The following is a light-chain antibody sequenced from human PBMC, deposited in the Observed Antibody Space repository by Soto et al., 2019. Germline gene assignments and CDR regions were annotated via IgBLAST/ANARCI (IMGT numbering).Light chain of an antibody. V-gene: IGKV3-20*01. J-gene: IGKJ2*01. CDR1: QSVTNNR. Sequence: EIVLTQSPGTLSLSPGERATLSCRASQSVTNNRVAWYQQKPGQAPRLLIYGASTRATGIPDRFSGSGSGTDFTLTISRLEPEDFAVYHCQQYGPSPLYTFGQGTKLEI. CDR2: GAS. CDR3: QQYGPSPLYT.